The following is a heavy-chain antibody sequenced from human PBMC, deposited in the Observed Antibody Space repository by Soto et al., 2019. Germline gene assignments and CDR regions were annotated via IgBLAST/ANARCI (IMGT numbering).Heavy chain of an antibody. CDR2: IIPIFGTA. V-gene: IGHV1-69*01. D-gene: IGHD2-21*02. CDR3: ARVGGCGGDCYSTDY. CDR1: GGTFSSYA. J-gene: IGHJ4*02. Sequence: QVPLVQSGAEVKKPGSSVKVSCKASGGTFSSYAIIWVRQAPGQGLEWMGGIIPIFGTANYAQKFQGRVTITADESTSTAYMELSSLRSEDTAVYYCARVGGCGGDCYSTDYWGQGTLVTVSS.